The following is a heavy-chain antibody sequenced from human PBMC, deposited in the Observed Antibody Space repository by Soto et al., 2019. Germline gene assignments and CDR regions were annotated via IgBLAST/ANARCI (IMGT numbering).Heavy chain of an antibody. CDR3: ARDPSISSFLIPLYSYYYMVF. CDR1: GDKFSSYT. CDR2: IVSFAGVP. V-gene: IGHV1-69*04. Sequence: GASVKVSCKASGDKFSSYTIRWVRQAPGQGNEWMGRIVSFAGVPIYPHIFQGRITITAHSSSSTAYMELTSLTSDDTAVYYCARDPSISSFLIPLYSYYYMVFWCEGTSVSVSS. J-gene: IGHJ6*03. D-gene: IGHD2-15*01.